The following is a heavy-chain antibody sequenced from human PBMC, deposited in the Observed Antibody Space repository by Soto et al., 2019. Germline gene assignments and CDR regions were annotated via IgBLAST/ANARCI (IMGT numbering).Heavy chain of an antibody. CDR3: ARGPYSNYFDY. CDR2: ITGSGGST. D-gene: IGHD4-4*01. V-gene: IGHV3-23*01. J-gene: IGHJ4*02. Sequence: PVGSLRLSCAASGFTFSNYPMNWVRQAPGQGLEWVSDITGSGGSTYYADSVKGRFIISRDNSKNTLYLQMSSLRAEDTAVYYCARGPYSNYFDYWGQGTLVTVSS. CDR1: GFTFSNYP.